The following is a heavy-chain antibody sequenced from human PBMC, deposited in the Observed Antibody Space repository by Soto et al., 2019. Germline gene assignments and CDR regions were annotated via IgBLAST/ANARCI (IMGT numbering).Heavy chain of an antibody. V-gene: IGHV3-23*01. Sequence: PGGSLRLSCAASGFTFSSYAMSWVRQAPGKGLGWVSAISGSGGSTYYADSVKGRFTIPRDNSKNTLYLQMNSLRAEDTAVYYCAKDPLNYYGSGSYYGVDYWGQGTLVTVSS. CDR2: ISGSGGST. CDR1: GFTFSSYA. D-gene: IGHD3-10*01. CDR3: AKDPLNYYGSGSYYGVDY. J-gene: IGHJ4*02.